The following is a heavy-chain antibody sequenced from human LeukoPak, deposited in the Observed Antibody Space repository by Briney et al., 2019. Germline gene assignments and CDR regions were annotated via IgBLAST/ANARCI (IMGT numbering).Heavy chain of an antibody. CDR1: GYTFTSYY. V-gene: IGHV1-46*01. CDR2: INPSGGST. CDR3: AKDDSSGYYYGYFDY. J-gene: IGHJ4*02. D-gene: IGHD3-22*01. Sequence: ASVKVSCKASGYTFTSYYMHWVRQAPGQGLEWMGIINPSGGSTSYAQKFQGRVTMTRDTSTSTVYMELSSLRAEDTAVYYCAKDDSSGYYYGYFDYWGQGTLVTVSS.